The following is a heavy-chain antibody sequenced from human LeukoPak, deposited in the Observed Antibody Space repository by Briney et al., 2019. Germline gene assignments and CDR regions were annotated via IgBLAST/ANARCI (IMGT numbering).Heavy chain of an antibody. J-gene: IGHJ4*02. CDR3: AKADDYDSSEDY. D-gene: IGHD3-22*01. CDR2: ISSSGSTK. CDR1: GFTFSSFE. V-gene: IGHV3-48*03. Sequence: GGSLRLSCAVSGFTFSSFEMNWVRLAPGKGLEWVSYISSSGSTKYYADSVKGRFTISRDNAKNTLYLQMNSLRAEDTAVYYCAKADDYDSSEDYWGQGTLVTVSS.